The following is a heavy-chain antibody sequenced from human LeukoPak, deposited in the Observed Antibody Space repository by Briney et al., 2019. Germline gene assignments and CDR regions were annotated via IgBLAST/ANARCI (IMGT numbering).Heavy chain of an antibody. Sequence: PGGSLRLSCAASGFTFSSYAMHWVCQAPGKGLEWVAVISYDGSNKYYADSVKGRFTISRDNPKNTLYLQMNSLRAEDTAVYYWARALLQPGHQLLLFDCWGEGTLVTVS. V-gene: IGHV3-30*04. CDR3: ARALLQPGHQLLLFDC. D-gene: IGHD2-2*01. CDR1: GFTFSSYA. J-gene: IGHJ4*02. CDR2: ISYDGSNK.